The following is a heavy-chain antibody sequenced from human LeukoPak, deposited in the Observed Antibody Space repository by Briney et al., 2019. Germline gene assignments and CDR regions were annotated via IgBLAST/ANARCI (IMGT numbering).Heavy chain of an antibody. CDR1: GGSISSNY. V-gene: IGHV4-4*07. D-gene: IGHD3-10*01. J-gene: IGHJ4*02. CDR2: IYTSGST. Sequence: DPSETLSLTCTVSGGSISSNYWSWIRQPAGKGLEWIGRIYTSGSTNYNPSLKSRVTMSVDTSTNQFSLKLSSVTAADTAVYYCARGRIGLLWFGELERWGQGTLVTVSS. CDR3: ARGRIGLLWFGELER.